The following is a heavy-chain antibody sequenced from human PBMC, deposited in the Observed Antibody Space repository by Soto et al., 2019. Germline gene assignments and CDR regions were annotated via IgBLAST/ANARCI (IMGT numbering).Heavy chain of an antibody. V-gene: IGHV3-23*01. D-gene: IGHD1-26*01. CDR1: GFTFSSYA. Sequence: EVQLLESGGGLVQPGGSLRLSCAASGFTFSSYAMSWVRQAPGKGLEWVSAISGSGGSTYYADSVKGRFTISRDNSKNTLYLQMRILGAEDTAVYYCAKDQGGRRSWDEEPVDYWGEGTLVTVSS. CDR2: ISGSGGST. J-gene: IGHJ4*02. CDR3: AKDQGGRRSWDEEPVDY.